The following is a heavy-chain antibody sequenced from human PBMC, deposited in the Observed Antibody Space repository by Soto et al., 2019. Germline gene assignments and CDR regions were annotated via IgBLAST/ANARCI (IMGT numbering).Heavy chain of an antibody. V-gene: IGHV1-69*18. Sequence: QVQLVQSGAELKKPGSSVKVSCKASGDTFSGYPINWVRQAPGEGLEWMGRFIPVFGTTNDAQRFEGRGTFTAGGSTYTAYMDLRGLLSEDTAVFHCARDGGFGELKYWGPGTLVTGSS. CDR2: FIPVFGTT. D-gene: IGHD3-10*01. CDR3: ARDGGFGELKY. J-gene: IGHJ4*02. CDR1: GDTFSGYP.